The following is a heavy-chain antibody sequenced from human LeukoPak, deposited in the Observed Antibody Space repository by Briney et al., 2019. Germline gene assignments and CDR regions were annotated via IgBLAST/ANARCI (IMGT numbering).Heavy chain of an antibody. D-gene: IGHD2-21*02. CDR2: IYSGGGT. Sequence: PGGSLRLSCVVSGFTVSSNYMGWVRQAPGKGLEWVSVIYSGGGTYYADSLKGRFTISRDNSKNTLYLQMNNLRAEDTAVYYCARDGTCGGACKGAFDIWGQGTMVTVSS. J-gene: IGHJ3*02. CDR3: ARDGTCGGACKGAFDI. CDR1: GFTVSSNY. V-gene: IGHV3-66*01.